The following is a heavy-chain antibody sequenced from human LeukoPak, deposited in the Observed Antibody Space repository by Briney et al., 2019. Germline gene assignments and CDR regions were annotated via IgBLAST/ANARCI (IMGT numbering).Heavy chain of an antibody. Sequence: GGSLRLSCAASGFTFSSYGMHWVRQAPGKGLEWVAVIWYDGSNKYYADSVKGRFTISRDNSKNTLYLQMNSLRAEDTAVYYCARHDCGDSSFDYWGQGTLVTVSS. V-gene: IGHV3-33*01. CDR2: IWYDGSNK. CDR1: GFTFSSYG. CDR3: ARHDCGDSSFDY. J-gene: IGHJ4*02. D-gene: IGHD4-17*01.